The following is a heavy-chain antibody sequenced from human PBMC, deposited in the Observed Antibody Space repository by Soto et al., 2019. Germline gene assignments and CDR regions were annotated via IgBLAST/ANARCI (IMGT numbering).Heavy chain of an antibody. Sequence: ASVKVSCKASGYTFTNYGLTWVRQAPGQGPEWVGWISAYNGNTHYAQKLQGRVAMTTDTSTSTAYMELRSLSSDDTAVYYCARPQNDILTDSYTNYFDSWGQGNPVTVSS. CDR1: GYTFTNYG. D-gene: IGHD3-9*01. J-gene: IGHJ4*02. V-gene: IGHV1-18*01. CDR3: ARPQNDILTDSYTNYFDS. CDR2: ISAYNGNT.